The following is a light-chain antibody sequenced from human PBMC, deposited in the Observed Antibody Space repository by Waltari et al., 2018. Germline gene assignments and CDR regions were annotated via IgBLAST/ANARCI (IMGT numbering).Light chain of an antibody. V-gene: IGLV1-47*01. CDR2: RNN. Sequence: QSVLTQPPSASGTPGQRVTISCSGSSSNIGRSYVYWYQQPPGTAPKLLIYRNNQRPSGVPDRFSGSKSGTSASLAISGLRSEDEADYYCASWDDNLSGWVFGGGTKLTVL. CDR3: ASWDDNLSGWV. J-gene: IGLJ3*02. CDR1: SSNIGRSY.